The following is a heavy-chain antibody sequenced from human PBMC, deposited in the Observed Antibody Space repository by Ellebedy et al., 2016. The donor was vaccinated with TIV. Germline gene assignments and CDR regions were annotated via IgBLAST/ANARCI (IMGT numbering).Heavy chain of an antibody. CDR1: GYSISSGYY. J-gene: IGHJ4*02. CDR3: ARGEGLTSGRFDY. Sequence: SETLSLTXTVSGYSISSGYYWGWIRQPPGKGLEWIGSIYHSGSTYYNPSLKSRVTISVDTSKNQFSLKLSSVTAADTAVYYCARGEGLTSGRFDYWGQGTLVTVSS. D-gene: IGHD3-10*01. V-gene: IGHV4-38-2*02. CDR2: IYHSGST.